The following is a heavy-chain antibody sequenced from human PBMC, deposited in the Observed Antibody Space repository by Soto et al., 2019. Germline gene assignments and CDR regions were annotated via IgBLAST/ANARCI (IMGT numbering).Heavy chain of an antibody. J-gene: IGHJ4*02. CDR2: INAGNGNT. Sequence: QVQLVQSGAEVKKPGSSVKVSCKASGYTFTSYAMHWVRQAPGQRLEWMGWINAGNGNTKYSQKFQGRVTITRDTSASTAYMELSSQRSEDTAVYYCAREEQNWGQGTLVTVSS. CDR1: GYTFTSYA. CDR3: AREEQN. V-gene: IGHV1-3*01. D-gene: IGHD1-26*01.